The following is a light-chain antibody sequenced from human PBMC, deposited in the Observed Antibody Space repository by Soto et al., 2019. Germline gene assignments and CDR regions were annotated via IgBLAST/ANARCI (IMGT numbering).Light chain of an antibody. CDR3: QQYGSSPST. CDR1: QSVGSTY. J-gene: IGKJ3*01. CDR2: DAY. Sequence: EVVLTQSPGTLSLSPGERATISCRASQSVGSTYFAWYQKKPGQAPRLLIYDAYRRAAGIPDRFSGSGSGTDFTLTISRLEHEYFAVYYCQQYGSSPSTFGPGTKVDIK. V-gene: IGKV3-20*01.